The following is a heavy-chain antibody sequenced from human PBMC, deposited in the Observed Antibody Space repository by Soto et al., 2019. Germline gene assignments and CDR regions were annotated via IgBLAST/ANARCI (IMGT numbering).Heavy chain of an antibody. CDR3: AGGGEVLHGSGSYIVDP. CDR2: IYYSGST. V-gene: IGHV4-30-4*01. Sequence: SETLSLTCTVSGGSISSGDYYWSWIRQPPGKGLEWIGYIYYSGSTYYNPSLKSRVTISVDTSKNQFSLKLSSVTAADTAVYYCAGGGEVLHGSGSYIVDPWGQGTLVTVSS. J-gene: IGHJ5*02. D-gene: IGHD3-10*01. CDR1: GGSISSGDYY.